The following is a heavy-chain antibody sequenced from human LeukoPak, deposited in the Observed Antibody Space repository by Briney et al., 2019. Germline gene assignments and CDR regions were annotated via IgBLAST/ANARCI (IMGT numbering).Heavy chain of an antibody. D-gene: IGHD4-23*01. CDR3: ARGGGNGFYYYMDV. V-gene: IGHV3-21*04. J-gene: IGHJ6*03. Sequence: PGGSLRLSCAASGFTFSSYSMNWVRQAPGKGLEWVSSISSSSSYIYYADSVKGRFTISRDNAKNSLYLQMSSLRAEDTALYHCARGGGNGFYYYMDVWGKGTTVTVSS. CDR2: ISSSSSYI. CDR1: GFTFSSYS.